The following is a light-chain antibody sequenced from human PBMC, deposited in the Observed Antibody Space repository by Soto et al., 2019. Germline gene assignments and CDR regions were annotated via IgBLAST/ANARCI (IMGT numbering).Light chain of an antibody. CDR3: QQSYSTPIT. J-gene: IGKJ5*01. CDR2: AAS. CDR1: QSISTY. V-gene: IGKV1-39*01. Sequence: DIQMTKSPSSLSASFGDRVPITARASQSISTYLHWYQQKPGKAPNLLIYAASTLQSGVLSRFSGSGSGTDFTLIISSLQPEDFATFYCQQSYSTPITFGQGTRLEIK.